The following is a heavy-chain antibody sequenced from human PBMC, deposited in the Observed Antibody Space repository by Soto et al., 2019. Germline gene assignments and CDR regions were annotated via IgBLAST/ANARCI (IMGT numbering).Heavy chain of an antibody. J-gene: IGHJ5*02. CDR2: ISSSSSYI. CDR1: GFTFSSYS. D-gene: IGHD6-25*01. V-gene: IGHV3-21*01. Sequence: EVQLVESGGGLVKPGGSLRLSCAASGFTFSSYSMNWVRQAPGKGLEWVSSISSSSSYIYYADSVKGRFTISRDNAKNSLYLQMNSLRAEDTAVYYCARDLRLSNWFDPWGQGTLVTVSS. CDR3: ARDLRLSNWFDP.